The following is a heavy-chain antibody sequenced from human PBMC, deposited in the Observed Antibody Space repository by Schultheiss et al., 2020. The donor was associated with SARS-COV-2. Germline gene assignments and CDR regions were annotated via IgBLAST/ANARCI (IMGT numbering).Heavy chain of an antibody. Sequence: GESLKISCAASGFTFSSYDMHWVRQATGKGLEWVSAIGTAGDTYYPGSVKGRFTISRENAKNSLYLQMNSLRAGDTAVYYCARAYSNSPIPRYYYYGMDVWGQGTTVTVSS. CDR3: ARAYSNSPIPRYYYYGMDV. CDR1: GFTFSSYD. CDR2: IGTAGDT. D-gene: IGHD4-11*01. J-gene: IGHJ6*02. V-gene: IGHV3-13*01.